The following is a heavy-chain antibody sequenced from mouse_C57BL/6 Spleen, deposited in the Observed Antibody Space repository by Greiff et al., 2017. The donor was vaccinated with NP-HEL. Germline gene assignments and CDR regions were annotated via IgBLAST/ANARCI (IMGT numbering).Heavy chain of an antibody. Sequence: QVQLQQPGAELVRPGSSVKLSCKASGYTFTSYWMDWVKQRPGQGLEWIGNIYPSDSETPYNQKFKDKATLTVDKSSSTAYMQLSSLTSEDSAVYYCARRGSSYRYFDVWGTGTTVTVSS. D-gene: IGHD1-1*01. V-gene: IGHV1-61*01. J-gene: IGHJ1*03. CDR2: IYPSDSET. CDR1: GYTFTSYW. CDR3: ARRGSSYRYFDV.